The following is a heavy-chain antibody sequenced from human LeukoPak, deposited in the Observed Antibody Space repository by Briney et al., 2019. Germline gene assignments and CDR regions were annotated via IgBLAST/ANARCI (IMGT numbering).Heavy chain of an antibody. CDR1: GFTFSSYA. CDR3: AKDPNVLRYFDWLPTTFFDY. J-gene: IGHJ4*02. Sequence: GGSLRLSCAASGFTFSSYAMSWVRQAPGKGLEWVSAISGSGGSTYYADSVKGRFTISRDNSKNTLYLQMNSLRAEDTAVYYCAKDPNVLRYFDWLPTTFFDYWGQGTLVTVSS. D-gene: IGHD3-9*01. V-gene: IGHV3-23*01. CDR2: ISGSGGST.